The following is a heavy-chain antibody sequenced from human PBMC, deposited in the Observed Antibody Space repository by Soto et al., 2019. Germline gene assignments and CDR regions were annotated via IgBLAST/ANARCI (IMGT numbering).Heavy chain of an antibody. CDR3: ARYSSGWYEDHYYYGMDV. Sequence: SETLSLTCTVSGGSISSSSYYWGWIRQPPGKGLEWIGNIYYSGSTYYNPSLKSRVTISVDTPKNQFSLKLSSVTAADTAVYYCARYSSGWYEDHYYYGMDVWGQGTTVTVSS. CDR2: IYYSGST. CDR1: GGSISSSSYY. V-gene: IGHV4-39*07. D-gene: IGHD6-19*01. J-gene: IGHJ6*02.